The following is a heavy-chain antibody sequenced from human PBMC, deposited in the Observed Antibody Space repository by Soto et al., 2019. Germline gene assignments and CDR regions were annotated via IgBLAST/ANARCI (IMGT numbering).Heavy chain of an antibody. V-gene: IGHV4-39*01. D-gene: IGHD6-19*01. J-gene: IGHJ4*02. CDR3: ARGASAVAGHYFDY. CDR2: IYYSGST. CDR1: GGSISSSSYY. Sequence: QLQLQESGPGLVKPSETLSLTCTVSGGSISSSSYYWGWIRQPPGKGLEWIGSIYYSGSTYYNPALNSRVTISVDTSKNQFSLKMSSVTAADTAVYYCARGASAVAGHYFDYWGQGTLVTVSS.